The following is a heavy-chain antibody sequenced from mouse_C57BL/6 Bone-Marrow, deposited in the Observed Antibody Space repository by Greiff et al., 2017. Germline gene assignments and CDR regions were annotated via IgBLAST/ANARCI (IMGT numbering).Heavy chain of an antibody. D-gene: IGHD1-1*01. CDR3: TLYYCGSSYYFDY. Sequence: VQRVESGAELVRPGASVTLSCKASGYTFTDYEMHWVKQTPVHGLEWIGAIDPETGGTAYNQKFTGKAILTADKSSSTAYMELRSLTSEDSAVYYCTLYYCGSSYYFDYWGQGTTLTVSS. CDR2: IDPETGGT. V-gene: IGHV1-15*01. J-gene: IGHJ2*01. CDR1: GYTFTDYE.